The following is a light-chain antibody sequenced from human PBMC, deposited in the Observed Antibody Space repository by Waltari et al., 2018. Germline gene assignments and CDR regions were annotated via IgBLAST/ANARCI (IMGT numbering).Light chain of an antibody. Sequence: QSALTQPASVSGSPGQSITISCTGTSSDVGNYNLVSWYQQYPGKAPKVMIYDDNRRPSGVSDRFSGSKSGYTASLTISGVQAEDEADYYCCSYAGSYTWVFGGGTKLTVL. V-gene: IGLV2-23*01. CDR1: SSDVGNYNL. CDR2: DDN. J-gene: IGLJ3*02. CDR3: CSYAGSYTWV.